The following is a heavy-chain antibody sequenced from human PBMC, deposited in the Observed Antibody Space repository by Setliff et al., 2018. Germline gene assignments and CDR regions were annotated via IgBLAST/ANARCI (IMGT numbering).Heavy chain of an antibody. J-gene: IGHJ4*02. Sequence: SETLSLTCTVSGGSISSGDYYWSWIRQPPGKGLEWIGYIYYSGSTYYNPPLKSRVTISVDTSKNQFSLKLSSVTAADTAVYYCARERRFSGYADYWGQGTLVTVSS. V-gene: IGHV4-30-4*08. D-gene: IGHD5-12*01. CDR1: GGSISSGDYY. CDR3: ARERRFSGYADY. CDR2: IYYSGST.